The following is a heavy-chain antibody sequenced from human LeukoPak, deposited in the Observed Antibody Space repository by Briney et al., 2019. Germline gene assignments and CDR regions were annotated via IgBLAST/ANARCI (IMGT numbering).Heavy chain of an antibody. CDR1: GGSISSSSYY. J-gene: IGHJ5*02. CDR3: ARGDPLLWFGELPYNWFDP. D-gene: IGHD3-10*01. Sequence: PSEALSLTCTVSGGSISSSSYYWGWIRQPPGKGLEWIGSIYYSGSTYYNPSLKSRVTISVDTSKNQSSLKLSSVTAADTAVYYCARGDPLLWFGELPYNWFDPWGQGTLVTVSS. CDR2: IYYSGST. V-gene: IGHV4-39*01.